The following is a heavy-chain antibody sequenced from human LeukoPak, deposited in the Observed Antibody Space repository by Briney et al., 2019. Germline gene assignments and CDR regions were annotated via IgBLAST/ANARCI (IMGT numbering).Heavy chain of an antibody. CDR1: GGSISSSSYY. CDR3: AREARMGNWFDP. D-gene: IGHD1-26*01. J-gene: IGHJ5*02. CDR2: IYYSGST. V-gene: IGHV4-39*07. Sequence: SETLSLTCTVSGGSISSSSYYWGWIRQPPGKGLEWIGSIYYSGSTYYNPSLKSRVTISVDTSKNQFSLKLSSVTAADTAVYYCAREARMGNWFDPWGQGTLVTVSS.